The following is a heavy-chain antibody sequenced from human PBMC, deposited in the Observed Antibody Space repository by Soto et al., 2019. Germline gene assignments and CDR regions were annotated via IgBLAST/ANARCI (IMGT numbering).Heavy chain of an antibody. Sequence: PSETLSLTCTVSGGSISSSSYYWGWIRQPPGKGLEWIGSIYYSGSTYYNPSLKSRVTISVDTSKNQFSLKLSSVTAADTAVYYCARDFWSGQYYYGMDVWGQGTTVTVSS. V-gene: IGHV4-39*02. CDR3: ARDFWSGQYYYGMDV. D-gene: IGHD3-3*01. CDR2: IYYSGST. J-gene: IGHJ6*02. CDR1: GGSISSSSYY.